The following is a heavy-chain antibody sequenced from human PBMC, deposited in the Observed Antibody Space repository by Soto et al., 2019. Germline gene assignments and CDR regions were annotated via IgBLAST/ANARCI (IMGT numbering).Heavy chain of an antibody. D-gene: IGHD6-6*01. V-gene: IGHV3-23*01. J-gene: IGHJ4*02. CDR3: AKEHSSSWDSAS. CDR2: ISCSGGRT. Sequence: VSLRLSCSASGFTFSRYGMSWFRQAPGKGLEWISFISCSGGRTDYAVSVKGRFTVSRDNSKNTLYLQMISLGADDTAVYYCAKEHSSSWDSASWGQGTLVTVSS. CDR1: GFTFSRYG.